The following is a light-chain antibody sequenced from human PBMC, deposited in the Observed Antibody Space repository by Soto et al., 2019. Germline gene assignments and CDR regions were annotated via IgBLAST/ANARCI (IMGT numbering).Light chain of an antibody. CDR2: AAS. CDR3: QQVSSYPLP. Sequence: IQWTQSPSFLSASVGDRVTITCRASQGISSYLAWYQQKPGKAPKLLIYAASTLQSGVPSRFSGSGSGTDFTLTISGLQSEDFATYYCQQVSSYPLPFGGGTKVDFK. CDR1: QGISSY. J-gene: IGKJ4*01. V-gene: IGKV1-9*01.